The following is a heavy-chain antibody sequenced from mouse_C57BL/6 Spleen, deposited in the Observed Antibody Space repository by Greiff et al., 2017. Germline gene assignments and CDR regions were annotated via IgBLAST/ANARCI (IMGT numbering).Heavy chain of an antibody. J-gene: IGHJ2*01. CDR2: IYPGSGST. CDR3: AIITTVVDYFDY. Sequence: VQLQQPGAELVKPGASVKMSCKASGYTFTSYWITWVKQRPGPGLEWIGDIYPGSGSTNYNEKFKSKATLTVDTSSSTAYMQLSSLTSEDSAVYYCAIITTVVDYFDYWGQGTTLTVSS. CDR1: GYTFTSYW. V-gene: IGHV1-55*01. D-gene: IGHD1-1*01.